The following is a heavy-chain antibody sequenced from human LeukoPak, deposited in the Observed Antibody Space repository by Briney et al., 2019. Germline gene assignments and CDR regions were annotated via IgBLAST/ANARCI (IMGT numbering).Heavy chain of an antibody. J-gene: IGHJ4*02. V-gene: IGHV3-21*01. CDR2: ISSSSSYI. CDR3: ARDPLRNDFWGGY. Sequence: PGGSLRLSCAVSGFTFSSYVMNWVRQAPGKGLEWVSSISSSSSYIYYADSVKGRFTISRDNAKNSLFLQMNSLRAEDTAVYYCARDPLRNDFWGGYWGQGTLVTVSS. CDR1: GFTFSSYV. D-gene: IGHD3-3*01.